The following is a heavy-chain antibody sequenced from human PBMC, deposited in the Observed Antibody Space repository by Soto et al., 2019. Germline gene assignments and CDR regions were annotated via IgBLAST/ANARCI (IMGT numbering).Heavy chain of an antibody. Sequence: PGGSLRLSCAASGFTFSSYAMHWVRQAPGKGLEWVAVISYDGSNKYYADSVKGRFTISRDNAKNSLYLQMNSLRAEDTAVYYCARAGEYSSSSFDYWGQGTLVTVSS. D-gene: IGHD6-6*01. CDR1: GFTFSSYA. V-gene: IGHV3-30-3*01. CDR2: ISYDGSNK. CDR3: ARAGEYSSSSFDY. J-gene: IGHJ4*02.